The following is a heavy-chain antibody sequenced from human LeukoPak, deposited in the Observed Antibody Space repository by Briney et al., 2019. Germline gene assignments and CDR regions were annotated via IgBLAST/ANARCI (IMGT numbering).Heavy chain of an antibody. CDR3: ARVHYDSSGYYYVDYFDY. D-gene: IGHD3-22*01. V-gene: IGHV1-69*04. J-gene: IGHJ4*02. Sequence: SVKVSCKASGGTFSSYAISWVRQAPGQGLEWMGRIIPILGIANYAQKFQGRVTITADKSTSTAYMEQSSLRSEDTAVYYCARVHYDSSGYYYVDYFDYWGQGTLVTVSS. CDR2: IIPILGIA. CDR1: GGTFSSYA.